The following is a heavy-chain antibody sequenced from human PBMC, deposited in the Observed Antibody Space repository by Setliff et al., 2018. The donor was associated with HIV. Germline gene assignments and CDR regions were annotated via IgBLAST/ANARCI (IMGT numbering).Heavy chain of an antibody. V-gene: IGHV4-34*01. CDR2: ITHSGRS. CDR3: ARVSYTYWYSIPRNCYYHMDV. D-gene: IGHD2-8*02. Sequence: SETLSLTCAVHGGSFSDYYWSWIRQPPGKGLEWSGEITHSGRSNYSPSLRSRVTTSMDTSKNQFSLKLSSVTAADTAVYYCARVSYTYWYSIPRNCYYHMDVWGTGTTVTVSS. J-gene: IGHJ6*03. CDR1: GGSFSDYY.